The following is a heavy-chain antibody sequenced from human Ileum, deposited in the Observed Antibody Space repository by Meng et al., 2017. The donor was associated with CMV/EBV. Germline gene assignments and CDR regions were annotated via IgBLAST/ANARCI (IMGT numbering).Heavy chain of an antibody. CDR2: IGSSGSGI. CDR3: ARDRLEGDYSGPGY. Sequence: GGSLRLSCAASGFTFSSYSMDWLRQASGKGLEWIASIGSSGSGIYYSESLKGRFTISRDNAKNSLFLQINNLRAEDTAVYYCARDRLEGDYSGPGYWGQGTLVTVSS. D-gene: IGHD1-1*01. V-gene: IGHV3-21*06. CDR1: GFTFSSYS. J-gene: IGHJ4*02.